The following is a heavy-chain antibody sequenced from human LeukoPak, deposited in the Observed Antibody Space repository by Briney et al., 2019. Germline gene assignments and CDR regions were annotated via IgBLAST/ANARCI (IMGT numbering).Heavy chain of an antibody. Sequence: GASVKVSCKASGYTFTSYYKHWVRQAPGQGLEWMGIINPSGGSTSYAQKFQGRVTMTRDTSTSTVYMELSSLRSEDTAVYYCAREYYYDSSGYSPDAFDIWGQGTMVTVSS. CDR3: AREYYYDSSGYSPDAFDI. V-gene: IGHV1-46*01. D-gene: IGHD3-22*01. CDR1: GYTFTSYY. J-gene: IGHJ3*02. CDR2: INPSGGST.